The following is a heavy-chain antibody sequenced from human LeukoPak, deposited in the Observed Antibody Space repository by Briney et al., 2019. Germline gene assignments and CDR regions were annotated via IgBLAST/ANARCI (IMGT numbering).Heavy chain of an antibody. D-gene: IGHD2-2*01. V-gene: IGHV4-31*03. CDR1: GGSISSGGYY. Sequence: SQTLSLTCTVSGGSISSGGYYWSWIRQHPGKGLEWIGYIYYSGSTYYNPSLKCRVTISVDTSKNQFSLKLSSVTAADTAVYYCARALGVVVPAHWFDPWGQGTLVTVSS. CDR3: ARALGVVVPAHWFDP. J-gene: IGHJ5*02. CDR2: IYYSGST.